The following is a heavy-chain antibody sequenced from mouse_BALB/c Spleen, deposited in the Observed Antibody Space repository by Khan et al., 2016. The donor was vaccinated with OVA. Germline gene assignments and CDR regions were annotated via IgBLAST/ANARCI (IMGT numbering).Heavy chain of an antibody. J-gene: IGHJ4*01. CDR1: GFSLTNYG. D-gene: IGHD2-10*01. V-gene: IGHV2-6-1*01. CDR2: IWSDGST. CDR3: ASQPYYHYNIMDY. Sequence: QVQLKESGPGLVAPSQSLSITCTISGFSLTNYGVHWVRQPPGKGLEWLVVIWSDGSTTYNSALKSRLTVTKDNSKSQVFLEMNSLQTDDTAMYFCASQPYYHYNIMDYWGQGTSVTVSS.